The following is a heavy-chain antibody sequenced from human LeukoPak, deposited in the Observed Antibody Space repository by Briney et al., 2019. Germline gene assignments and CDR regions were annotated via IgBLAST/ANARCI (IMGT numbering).Heavy chain of an antibody. CDR3: ARGADGSYVGYYYGVDV. J-gene: IGHJ6*02. Sequence: GGSLRLSCAASGFIFSDHYMDWVRQAPGKGLEWVGRIRNKANSFTTEYAASVKGRFTVSRDDSQNSVFLQMRSLRTEDTAIYYCARGADGSYVGYYYGVDVWGQGTTVTVSS. D-gene: IGHD1-26*01. CDR2: IRNKANSFTT. V-gene: IGHV3-72*01. CDR1: GFIFSDHY.